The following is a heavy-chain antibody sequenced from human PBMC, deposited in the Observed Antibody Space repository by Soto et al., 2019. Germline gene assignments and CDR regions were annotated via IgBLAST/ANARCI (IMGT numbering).Heavy chain of an antibody. CDR2: MFYGVST. CDR1: GSSINSSGYY. CDR3: ARLPSRHLVDY. D-gene: IGHD3-3*02. Sequence: SETLSLTCTVSGSSINSSGYYWGWIRQPPGKGLEWIGRMFYGVSTYYNPSLKSRVTVSVDTSKNQFSLNLRSVTAADTAVYYCARLPSRHLVDYWGQGTLVTVSS. J-gene: IGHJ4*02. V-gene: IGHV4-39*01.